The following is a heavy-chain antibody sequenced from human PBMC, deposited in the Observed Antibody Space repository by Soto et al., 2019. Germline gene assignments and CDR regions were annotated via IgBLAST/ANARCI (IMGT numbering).Heavy chain of an antibody. CDR2: ISGSGGST. CDR1: GFTFSSYA. J-gene: IGHJ4*02. V-gene: IGHV3-23*01. Sequence: GGSLRLSCAASGFTFSSYAMSWVRQAPGKGLEWVSAISGSGGSTYYADSVKGRFTISRDNSKNTLYLQMNSLRAEDTAVYYCAKWSSSFSGSYSHFDYWGQGTLVTVSS. D-gene: IGHD1-26*01. CDR3: AKWSSSFSGSYSHFDY.